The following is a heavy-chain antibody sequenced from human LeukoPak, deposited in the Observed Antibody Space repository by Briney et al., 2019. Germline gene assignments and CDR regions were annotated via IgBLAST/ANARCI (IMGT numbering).Heavy chain of an antibody. CDR1: GFTVSSNY. J-gene: IGHJ4*02. D-gene: IGHD3-22*01. CDR2: IKHDGSEK. Sequence: GGSLRLSCAASGFTVSSNYMSWVRQAPGKGLEWVANIKHDGSEKYYADSVKGRFSIFRDNAKTSVYLQLNSLRGEDTAVYFCAREIRSRNYEESTGYFNYWGQGTLVTVSS. V-gene: IGHV3-7*03. CDR3: AREIRSRNYEESTGYFNY.